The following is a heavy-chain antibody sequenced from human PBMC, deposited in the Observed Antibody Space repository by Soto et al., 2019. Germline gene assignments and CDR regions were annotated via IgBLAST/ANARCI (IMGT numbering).Heavy chain of an antibody. CDR1: GGSINTFY. V-gene: IGHV4-4*07. J-gene: IGHJ5*02. CDR3: ARGREDGSNNFWSGHYTNWFDP. CDR2: IYSSGHT. Sequence: PSETLSLTCTVSGGSINTFYWSWVRQPAGKGLEWIGHIYSSGHTYYNPSLTSRLTMSVDTSKDQLSLKLTSVTVADTAVYYCARGREDGSNNFWSGHYTNWFDPWGQGTLVTVSS. D-gene: IGHD3-3*01.